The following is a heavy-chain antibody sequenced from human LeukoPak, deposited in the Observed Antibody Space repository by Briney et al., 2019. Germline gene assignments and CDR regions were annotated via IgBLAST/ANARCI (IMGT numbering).Heavy chain of an antibody. D-gene: IGHD6-13*01. CDR3: ARHGGSSWYSSFGY. CDR2: INYSGRT. Sequence: PSETLSLTCSISDDSINNDRYFWAWIRQPPGKGLEWIASINYSGRTYYNPSLNSRLIISVDTAKRQFSLKLSSVTAADTAVFYCARHGGSSWYSSFGYWGQGYLVTVSS. V-gene: IGHV4-39*01. CDR1: DDSINNDRYF. J-gene: IGHJ4*02.